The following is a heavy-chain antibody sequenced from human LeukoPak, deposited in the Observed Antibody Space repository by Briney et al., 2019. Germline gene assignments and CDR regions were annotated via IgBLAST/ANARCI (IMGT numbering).Heavy chain of an antibody. CDR2: INPNSGGT. V-gene: IGHV1-2*02. Sequence: GASVKVSSKASGYTFTGYYMHWVRQAPGQGLEWMGWINPNSGGTNYAQKFQGRVTMTRDTSISTAYMELSRLRSDDTAVYYCATVDYYDSSGYHAFDIWGQGTMVTVSS. D-gene: IGHD3-22*01. CDR3: ATVDYYDSSGYHAFDI. J-gene: IGHJ3*02. CDR1: GYTFTGYY.